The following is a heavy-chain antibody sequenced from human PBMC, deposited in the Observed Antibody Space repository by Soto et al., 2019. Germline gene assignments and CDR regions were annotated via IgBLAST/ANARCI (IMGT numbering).Heavy chain of an antibody. J-gene: IGHJ4*02. CDR2: ISSGSVSI. CDR3: ASLIPGTTGFDY. CDR1: EFTFSRYS. V-gene: IGHV3-21*01. D-gene: IGHD1-7*01. Sequence: GGSLRLSCAASEFTFSRYSMNWVRQAPGKGLEWVSSISSGSVSIYYADSVKGRFTISRDNAKNSLYLQMNSLRAEDTAVYYCASLIPGTTGFDYWGQGTLVTVSS.